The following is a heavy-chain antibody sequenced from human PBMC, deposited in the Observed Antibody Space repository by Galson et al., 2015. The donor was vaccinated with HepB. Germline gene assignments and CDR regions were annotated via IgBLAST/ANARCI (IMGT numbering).Heavy chain of an antibody. J-gene: IGHJ4*02. D-gene: IGHD3-10*01. CDR1: GFTFSGYA. V-gene: IGHV3-23*01. CDR3: AIKTGDYYDY. Sequence: SLRLSCAPSGFTFSGYAMTWVRQTPGKRLEWVSTISGSGASTYYTDSVKGRFTISRDKSKNTPQLKMNSLRAEDTAIYYCAIKTGDYYDYWGQGTLVTVSS. CDR2: ISGSGAST.